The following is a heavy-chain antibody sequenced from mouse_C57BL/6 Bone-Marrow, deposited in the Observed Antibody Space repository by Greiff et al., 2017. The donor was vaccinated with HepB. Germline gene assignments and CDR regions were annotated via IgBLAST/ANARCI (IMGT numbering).Heavy chain of an antibody. CDR1: GFTFSDYG. D-gene: IGHD1-1*01. CDR2: ISSGSSTI. Sequence: DVKLQESGGGLVKPGGSLKLSCAASGFTFSDYGMHWVRQAPEKGLEWVAYISSGSSTIYYADTVKGRFTISRDNAKNTLFLQMTSLRSEDTAMYYCARPRGSSFYFDYWGQGTTLTVSS. V-gene: IGHV5-17*01. CDR3: ARPRGSSFYFDY. J-gene: IGHJ2*01.